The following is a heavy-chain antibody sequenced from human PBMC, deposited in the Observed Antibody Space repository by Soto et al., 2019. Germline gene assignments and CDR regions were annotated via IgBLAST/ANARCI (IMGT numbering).Heavy chain of an antibody. CDR3: ARDWGSTMVRGVIINYGMDV. CDR2: ISSSSSYI. D-gene: IGHD3-10*01. Sequence: GGSLRLSCAASGFTFSSYSMNWVRQAPGKGLEWVSSISSSSSYIYYADSVKGRFTISRDNAKNSLYLQMNSLRAEDTAVYYCARDWGSTMVRGVIINYGMDVWGQGTTVTVSS. CDR1: GFTFSSYS. J-gene: IGHJ6*02. V-gene: IGHV3-21*01.